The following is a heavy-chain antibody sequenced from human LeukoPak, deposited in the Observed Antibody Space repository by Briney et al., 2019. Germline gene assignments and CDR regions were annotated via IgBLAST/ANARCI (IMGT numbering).Heavy chain of an antibody. D-gene: IGHD6-19*01. CDR2: INHSGST. Sequence: SETLSLTCAVYGGSFSGYYWSWIRQPPGKGLEWIGEINHSGSTNYNPSLKSRVTISVDTSKNHFSLKLSSVTAADTAVYYCARVETGSGWYIDYWGQGTLVTVSS. CDR3: ARVETGSGWYIDY. J-gene: IGHJ4*02. CDR1: GGSFSGYY. V-gene: IGHV4-34*01.